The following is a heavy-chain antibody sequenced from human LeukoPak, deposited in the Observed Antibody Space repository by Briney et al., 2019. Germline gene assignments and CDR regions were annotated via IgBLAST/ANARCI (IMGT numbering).Heavy chain of an antibody. V-gene: IGHV3-21*01. Sequence: GGSLRLSCAASGFTFGSYSMNWVRQAPGKGLEWVSSISSSSSYIYYADSVKGRFTISRDNAKNSLCLQMNSLRAEDTAVYYCARSRSGTHGYFDYWGQGTLVTVSS. D-gene: IGHD3-10*01. CDR3: ARSRSGTHGYFDY. CDR1: GFTFGSYS. CDR2: ISSSSSYI. J-gene: IGHJ4*02.